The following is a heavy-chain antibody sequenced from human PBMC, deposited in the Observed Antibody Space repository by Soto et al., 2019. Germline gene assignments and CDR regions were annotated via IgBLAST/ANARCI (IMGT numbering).Heavy chain of an antibody. V-gene: IGHV3-23*01. CDR3: AKDTRLRLGDLSFDAFDS. CDR1: GFIFSSYG. CDR2: ISGSGGTK. Sequence: EVQLLESGGGLVQPGGSLRLSCAASGFIFSSYGMSWVRQAPGKGPAWVSGISGSGGTKYYADSVKGRFTISRDNSKNILYLQMNSLRAEDTAIYYCAKDTRLRLGDLSFDAFDSWGQGTLVNVSS. J-gene: IGHJ4*02. D-gene: IGHD3-16*02.